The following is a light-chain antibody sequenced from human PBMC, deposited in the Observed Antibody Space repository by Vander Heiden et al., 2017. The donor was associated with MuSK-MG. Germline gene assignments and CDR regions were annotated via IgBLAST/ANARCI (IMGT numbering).Light chain of an antibody. V-gene: IGKV1-39*01. CDR1: QTINTN. J-gene: IGKJ4*01. CDR3: QQSYSVLS. Sequence: DIQMTQSPSSLSASGGDTITITCRASQTINTNLNWYQQRPGRAPKLLIYAASSLQIGVPSRFSGSGSGTDFTLTISSLQPEDFATYYCQQSYSVLSFGGGTKVEIK. CDR2: AAS.